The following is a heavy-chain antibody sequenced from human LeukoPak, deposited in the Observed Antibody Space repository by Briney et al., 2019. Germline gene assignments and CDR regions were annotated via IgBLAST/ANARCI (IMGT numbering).Heavy chain of an antibody. V-gene: IGHV3-23*01. CDR2: IGGTDGTT. J-gene: IGHJ4*02. Sequence: AGGSRRLSCAASGFTFRNYVMNWVRQAPGKGLEWVSAIGGTDGTTFYAAFVKGRFTISRDNSRNTLYLQMNSLRAEDTAVYYCTKRMDGAGSYYIDFWGQGTVVTVSS. D-gene: IGHD3-10*01. CDR3: TKRMDGAGSYYIDF. CDR1: GFTFRNYV.